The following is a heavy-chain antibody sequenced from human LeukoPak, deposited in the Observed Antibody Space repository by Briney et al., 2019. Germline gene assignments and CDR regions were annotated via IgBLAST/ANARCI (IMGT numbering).Heavy chain of an antibody. CDR3: AGGDIVATALGY. Sequence: SETLSLTCAVSGGSISSSNWWSWVRQPPGKGLEWIGEIYHSGSTNYNPSLKSRVTISVDTSKNQFSLKLSAVTAADTAVYSCAGGDIVATALGYWGQGTLVTVSS. D-gene: IGHD5-12*01. V-gene: IGHV4-4*02. CDR1: GGSISSSNW. J-gene: IGHJ4*02. CDR2: IYHSGST.